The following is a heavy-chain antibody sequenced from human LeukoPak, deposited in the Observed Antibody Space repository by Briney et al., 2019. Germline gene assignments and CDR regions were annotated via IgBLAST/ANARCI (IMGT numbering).Heavy chain of an antibody. CDR1: GFTFGDYA. D-gene: IGHD6-19*01. CDR2: ISWNSGSI. CDR3: ARGVAVAGIPS. V-gene: IGHV3-9*01. Sequence: PGGSLRLSCAASGFTFGDYAMHWVRQAPGKGLEWVSGISWNSGSIGYADSMKGRFTISRDNSKNTLYLQMNSLRAEDTAVYYCARGVAVAGIPSWGQGTLVTVSS. J-gene: IGHJ4*02.